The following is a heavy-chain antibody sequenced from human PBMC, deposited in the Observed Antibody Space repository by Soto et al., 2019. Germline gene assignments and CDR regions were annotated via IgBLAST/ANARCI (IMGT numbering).Heavy chain of an antibody. CDR2: IYSGGST. D-gene: IGHD6-19*01. V-gene: IGHV3-53*02. Sequence: EVQLVETGGGLIQPGGSLRLSCAASGFTVSSNYMSWVRQAPGKGLEWVSVIYSGGSTYYADSVKGRFTISRDNSKNTLYLQMNSLRAEDTAVYYCARDGLSSGWSYVYWGQGTLVTVSS. J-gene: IGHJ4*02. CDR3: ARDGLSSGWSYVY. CDR1: GFTVSSNY.